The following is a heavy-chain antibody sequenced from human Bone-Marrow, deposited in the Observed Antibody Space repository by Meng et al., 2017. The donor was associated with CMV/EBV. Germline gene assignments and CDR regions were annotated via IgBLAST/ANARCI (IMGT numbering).Heavy chain of an antibody. D-gene: IGHD5-12*01. V-gene: IGHV1-69*12. Sequence: QGRLGQSGAVVTKPGASVKVSCKASGGTFSSYAISWVRQAPGQGLEWMGGIIPIFGTANYAQKFQGRVTITADESTSTAYMELSSLRSEDTAVYYCARGLYADIVATPFDYWGQGTLVTVSS. CDR1: GGTFSSYA. CDR2: IIPIFGTA. J-gene: IGHJ4*02. CDR3: ARGLYADIVATPFDY.